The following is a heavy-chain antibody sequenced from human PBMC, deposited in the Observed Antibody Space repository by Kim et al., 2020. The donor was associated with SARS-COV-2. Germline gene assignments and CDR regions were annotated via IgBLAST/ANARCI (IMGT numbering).Heavy chain of an antibody. Sequence: GGSLRLSCAASGFTFDDYAMHWVRQAPGKGLEWVSGISWNSGSIGYADSVKGRFTISRDNAKNSLYLQMNSLRAEDTALYYCAKAPSSLVRYSSSWGIGYFDYWGQGTLVTVSS. V-gene: IGHV3-9*01. CDR2: ISWNSGSI. CDR3: AKAPSSLVRYSSSWGIGYFDY. D-gene: IGHD6-13*01. CDR1: GFTFDDYA. J-gene: IGHJ4*02.